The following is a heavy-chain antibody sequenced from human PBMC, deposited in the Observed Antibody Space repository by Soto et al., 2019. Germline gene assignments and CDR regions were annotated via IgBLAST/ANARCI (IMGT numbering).Heavy chain of an antibody. V-gene: IGHV5-10-1*01. CDR1: GYSFTSYG. CDR2: VDPSDSYT. J-gene: IGHJ6*02. Sequence: PGESLKISCKGSGYSFTSYGISWVRQMPGKGLEWMGRVDPSDSYTNYSPSFQGHVTISADKSISTAYLQWSSLKASDTAMYYCATLRASSLYLGEGVPAAMGHYYYGMDVWGQGTTVTVSS. D-gene: IGHD2-2*01. CDR3: ATLRASSLYLGEGVPAAMGHYYYGMDV.